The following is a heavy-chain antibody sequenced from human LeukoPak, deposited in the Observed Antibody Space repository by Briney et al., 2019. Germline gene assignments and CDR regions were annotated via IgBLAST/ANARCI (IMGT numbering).Heavy chain of an antibody. Sequence: ASVKVSCKASGYTFTGYYMHWVRQAPGQGLEWMGWINPNSGGTNYAQKFQGGVTMTRDTSISTAYMELSRLRSDDTAVYYCAASEGSGWYGVDYWGQGTLVTVSS. J-gene: IGHJ4*02. CDR2: INPNSGGT. D-gene: IGHD6-19*01. CDR1: GYTFTGYY. V-gene: IGHV1-2*02. CDR3: AASEGSGWYGVDY.